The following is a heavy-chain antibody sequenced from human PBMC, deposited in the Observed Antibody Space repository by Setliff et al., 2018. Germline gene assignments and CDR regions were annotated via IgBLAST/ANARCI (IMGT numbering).Heavy chain of an antibody. Sequence: SETLSLTCTVSGGSISSDYWSWIRQPPGKGLEWIGYIYSSGSTKYNSSLKSRVTISVXXXKXXXXXXXXXXXXXXXXXXXXAXXXXYASGRSGYYYYYYXXDVWGKGXXVTVSS. CDR1: GGSISSDY. V-gene: IGHV4-4*08. CDR2: IYSSGST. J-gene: IGHJ6*03. CDR3: AXXXXYASGRSGYYYYYYXXDV. D-gene: IGHD3-10*01.